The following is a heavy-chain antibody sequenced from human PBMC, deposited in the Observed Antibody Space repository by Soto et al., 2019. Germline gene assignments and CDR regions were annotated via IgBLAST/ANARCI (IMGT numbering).Heavy chain of an antibody. D-gene: IGHD3-22*01. CDR2: IKSKTDGGTT. CDR3: TTDDYYDSSGYPFDY. V-gene: IGHV3-15*07. J-gene: IGHJ4*02. Sequence: GGSLRLSCAASGFTFSNAWVSWVRLTPGKGLEWVGRIKSKTDGGTTDYAAPVKGRFTISRDDSKNTLYLQMSSLKTEDTAVYYCTTDDYYDSSGYPFDYWGQGTLVTVSS. CDR1: GFTFSNAW.